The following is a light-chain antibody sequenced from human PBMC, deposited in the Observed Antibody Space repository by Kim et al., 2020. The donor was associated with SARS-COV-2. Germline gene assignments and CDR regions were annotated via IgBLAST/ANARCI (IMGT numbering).Light chain of an antibody. CDR1: SSDVGTYNL. V-gene: IGLV2-23*02. Sequence: GQSITISCTGSSSDVGTYNLVSWYQHDPGSAPKLMIYEVSKRPSGVSDRFSGSKSGNTASLTISGLQAEDEADYYCCSYAGSGSYVFGPGTKVTVL. CDR3: CSYAGSGSYV. J-gene: IGLJ1*01. CDR2: EVS.